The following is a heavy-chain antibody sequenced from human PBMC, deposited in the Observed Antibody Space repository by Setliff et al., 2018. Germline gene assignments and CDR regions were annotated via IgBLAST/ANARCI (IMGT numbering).Heavy chain of an antibody. D-gene: IGHD3-10*01. V-gene: IGHV3-30*02. Sequence: GESLKLSCAASGFTFGTYGMHWVRQAPGKGLDWVAFIRFDGTYTYYADSVKGRVTISRDNSENTLFLQMNSLRTDDTATYYCAKVKKPLIRGSAFDLWGRGTLVTVSS. J-gene: IGHJ4*02. CDR1: GFTFGTYG. CDR2: IRFDGTYT. CDR3: AKVKKPLIRGSAFDL.